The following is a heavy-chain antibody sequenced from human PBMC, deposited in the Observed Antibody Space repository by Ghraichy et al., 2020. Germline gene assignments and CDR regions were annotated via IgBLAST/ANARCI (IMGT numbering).Heavy chain of an antibody. CDR3: ARHDSGGGLGAFDI. CDR1: GGFISSYY. J-gene: IGHJ3*02. CDR2: IYYSGST. Sequence: SETLSLTCTVSGGFISSYYWSWIRQPPGKGLEWIGYIYYSGSTNYNPSLKSRVTISVDTSKNQFSLKLSSVTAADTAVYYCARHDSGGGLGAFDIWGQGTMVTVSS. V-gene: IGHV4-59*08. D-gene: IGHD4-23*01.